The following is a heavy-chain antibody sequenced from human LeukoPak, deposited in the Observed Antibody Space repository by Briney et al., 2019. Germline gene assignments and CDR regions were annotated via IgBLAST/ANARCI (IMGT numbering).Heavy chain of an antibody. CDR3: AKSRLGYSSSLYFDY. V-gene: IGHV3-9*03. J-gene: IGHJ4*02. Sequence: GRSLRLSCAASGFTFDDYAMHWVRQAPGKGLEWVSGISWNSGSIGYADSVKGRFTISRDNAKNSLYLQMNSLRAEDMALYYCAKSRLGYSSSLYFDYWGQGTLVTVSS. D-gene: IGHD6-13*01. CDR1: GFTFDDYA. CDR2: ISWNSGSI.